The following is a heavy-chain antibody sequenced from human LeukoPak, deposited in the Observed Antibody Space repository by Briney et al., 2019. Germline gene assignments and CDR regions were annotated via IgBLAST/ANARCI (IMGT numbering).Heavy chain of an antibody. CDR3: ARVYHDSSGYYY. Sequence: ASVKVSCKASGYTFTGYYMHWVRQAPGQGLEWMGWINPNSGGTNYAQKFQGRVTMTRDTSISTAYMELSRLRSDDAAVYYCARVYHDSSGYYYWGQGTLVTVSS. CDR1: GYTFTGYY. J-gene: IGHJ4*02. CDR2: INPNSGGT. V-gene: IGHV1-2*02. D-gene: IGHD3-22*01.